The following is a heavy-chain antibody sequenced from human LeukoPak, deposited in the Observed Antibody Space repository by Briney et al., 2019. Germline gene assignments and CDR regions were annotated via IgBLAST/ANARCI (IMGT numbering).Heavy chain of an antibody. V-gene: IGHV4-39*01. D-gene: IGHD4-23*01. Sequence: SETLSLTCTVSGGSISSYYWSWIRQPPGKGLEWIGSIYYSGSTYYNPSLKSRVTISVDTSKNQFSLKLSSVTAADTAVYYCARRVITYYFDYWGQGTLVTVPS. CDR3: ARRVITYYFDY. J-gene: IGHJ4*02. CDR2: IYYSGST. CDR1: GGSISSYY.